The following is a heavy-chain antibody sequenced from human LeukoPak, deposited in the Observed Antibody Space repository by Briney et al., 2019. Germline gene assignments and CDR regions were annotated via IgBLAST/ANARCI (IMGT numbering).Heavy chain of an antibody. J-gene: IGHJ4*02. Sequence: PGGSLRLSCAASGFTFSNHWMSWVRQAPGKGLEWVANIKQDGSEKNYVDSVKGRFTISRDNAKNSLYLQMNSLRAEDTAVYYCARDPRPRGYSYGYDYWGQGTLVTVSS. V-gene: IGHV3-7*03. CDR1: GFTFSNHW. CDR3: ARDPRPRGYSYGYDY. CDR2: IKQDGSEK. D-gene: IGHD5-18*01.